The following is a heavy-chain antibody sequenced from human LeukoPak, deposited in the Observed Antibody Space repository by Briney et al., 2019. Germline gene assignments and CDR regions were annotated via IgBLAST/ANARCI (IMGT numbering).Heavy chain of an antibody. J-gene: IGHJ3*02. Sequence: PSETLSLTCSVSGGSIVRYYWSWIRQPPGKGLEWIGEINHSGSTNYNPSLKSRVTISVDTSKNQFSLKLSSVNAADTAVYYCARAVEVDDAFDIWGQGTMVTVSS. D-gene: IGHD2-15*01. V-gene: IGHV4-34*01. CDR1: GGSIVRYY. CDR3: ARAVEVDDAFDI. CDR2: INHSGST.